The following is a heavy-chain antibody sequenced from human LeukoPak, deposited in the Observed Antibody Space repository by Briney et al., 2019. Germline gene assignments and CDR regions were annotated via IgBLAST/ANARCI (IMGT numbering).Heavy chain of an antibody. D-gene: IGHD5-18*01. J-gene: IGHJ4*02. CDR1: GGSMSSSSYY. CDR2: IYYSGST. V-gene: IGHV4-39*01. Sequence: PSETLSLTCTFSGGSMSSSSYYWGWIRQPPGNGLEWIGSIYYSGSTYYNPALKSRVTISVDTSKNQLSLKLSSVTAADTAVYYCARNVDTAMAFDYWGQGTLVTVSS. CDR3: ARNVDTAMAFDY.